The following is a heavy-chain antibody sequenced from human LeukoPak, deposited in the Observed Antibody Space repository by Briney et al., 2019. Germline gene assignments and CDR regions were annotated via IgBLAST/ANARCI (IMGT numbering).Heavy chain of an antibody. J-gene: IGHJ6*03. CDR3: AAGGGYYGYYYYMDV. V-gene: IGHV1-69*05. CDR1: GGTFSSYA. D-gene: IGHD3-10*01. CDR2: IIPIFGTA. Sequence: ASVKVSRKASGGTFSSYAISWVRQAPGQGLEWMGGIIPIFGTANYAQKFQGRVTITTDESTSTAYMELSSLRSEDTAVYYCAAGGGYYGYYYYMDVWGKGTTVTVSS.